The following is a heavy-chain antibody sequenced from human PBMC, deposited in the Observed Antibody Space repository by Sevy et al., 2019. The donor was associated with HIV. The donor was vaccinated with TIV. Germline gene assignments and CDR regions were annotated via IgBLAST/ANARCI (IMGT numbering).Heavy chain of an antibody. V-gene: IGHV4-59*08. CDR2: VYYTGGT. Sequence: SETLSLTCTVSGGSINSDHWNWMRQPPGKGLEWIGYVYYTGGTNYNPSLKNRVTISVDRTKNQFSLKLTSVTAADTAVYYCARWNDFDIWGQGTMVTVSS. D-gene: IGHD1-1*01. CDR3: ARWNDFDI. CDR1: GGSINSDH. J-gene: IGHJ3*02.